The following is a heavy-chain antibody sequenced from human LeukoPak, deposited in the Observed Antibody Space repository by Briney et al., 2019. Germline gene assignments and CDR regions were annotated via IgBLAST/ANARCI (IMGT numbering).Heavy chain of an antibody. Sequence: SETLSLTCAVSGGSMSGSNWWSWVRQPPGKGLEWIGEIYHSGSTNYNPSLKSRVTISVDTSKNQFSLKLSSVTAADTAVYYCARDGVPSGSYYFLRDVAYWGQGTLVTVSS. CDR1: GGSMSGSNW. CDR3: ARDGVPSGSYYFLRDVAY. D-gene: IGHD1-26*01. V-gene: IGHV4-4*02. J-gene: IGHJ4*02. CDR2: IYHSGST.